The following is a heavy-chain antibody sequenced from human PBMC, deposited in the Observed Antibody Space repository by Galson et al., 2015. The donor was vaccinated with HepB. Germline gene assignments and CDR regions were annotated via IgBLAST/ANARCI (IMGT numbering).Heavy chain of an antibody. D-gene: IGHD2-8*02. V-gene: IGHV3-30*04. CDR3: ARRRCTGGSCYSDF. CDR2: ISKDGSDK. CDR1: GFTFSAYA. Sequence: SLRLSCAASGFTFSAYATQWVRQAPGKGLEWVAVISKDGSDKKFADSVKGRFSISRDNSANRLYLHMTSLRTEDTAVYYCARRRCTGGSCYSDFWGRGTLVTVS. J-gene: IGHJ4*02.